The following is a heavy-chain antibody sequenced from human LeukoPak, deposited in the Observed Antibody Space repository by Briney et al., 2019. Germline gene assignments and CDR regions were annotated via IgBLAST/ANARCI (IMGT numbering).Heavy chain of an antibody. D-gene: IGHD2-2*01. V-gene: IGHV1-69*13. CDR3: ARDLPPRYCSSTSCRPYPYYYYGMDV. Sequence: SVKVSCKASGGTFSSYAISWVRQAPGQGLEWMGGIIPIFGRAYYAQKFQGRVTITADESTSTAYMELSSLRSEDTAVYYCARDLPPRYCSSTSCRPYPYYYYGMDVWGQGTTVTVSS. CDR2: IIPIFGRA. CDR1: GGTFSSYA. J-gene: IGHJ6*02.